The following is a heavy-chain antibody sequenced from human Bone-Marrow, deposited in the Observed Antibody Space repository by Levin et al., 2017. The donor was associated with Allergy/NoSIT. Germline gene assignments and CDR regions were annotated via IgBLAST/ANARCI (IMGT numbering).Heavy chain of an antibody. CDR1: GYTFTSYG. Sequence: ASVKVSCKASGYTFTSYGISWVRQAPGQGLEWMGWISAYNGNTNYAQKPQGRVTMTTDTSTSTAYMELRSLRSDDTAVYYCARVKVCWDWFDPWGQGTLVTVSS. CDR3: ARVKVCWDWFDP. V-gene: IGHV1-18*01. D-gene: IGHD2-15*01. CDR2: ISAYNGNT. J-gene: IGHJ5*02.